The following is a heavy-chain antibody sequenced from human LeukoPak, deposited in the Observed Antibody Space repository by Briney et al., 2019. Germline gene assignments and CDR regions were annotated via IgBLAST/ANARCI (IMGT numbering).Heavy chain of an antibody. Sequence: ASVKVSCKASGGTSSSYAISWVRQAPGRGLEWMGGIIPMFGTAKYAQKFQGRVTITADESTSTAYMELRSLRSEDTAVYYCARDSSEFRSLIPHWGQGTLVTVSS. D-gene: IGHD2-21*01. CDR3: ARDSSEFRSLIPH. J-gene: IGHJ1*01. V-gene: IGHV1-69*01. CDR2: IIPMFGTA. CDR1: GGTSSSYA.